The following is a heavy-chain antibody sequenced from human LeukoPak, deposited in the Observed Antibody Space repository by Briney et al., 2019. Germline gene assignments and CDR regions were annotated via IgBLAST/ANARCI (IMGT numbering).Heavy chain of an antibody. V-gene: IGHV1-18*01. CDR1: GYTFTSYG. Sequence: GASVKVSCKASGYTFTSYGISWVRQAPGQGLEWMGWISAYNGNTNYAQKFQGRVTMTRNTSISTAYMELSSLRSEDTAVYYCARPYISYGLGSGLFGYWGQGTLVTVSS. CDR3: ARPYISYGLGSGLFGY. J-gene: IGHJ4*02. D-gene: IGHD3-3*01. CDR2: ISAYNGNT.